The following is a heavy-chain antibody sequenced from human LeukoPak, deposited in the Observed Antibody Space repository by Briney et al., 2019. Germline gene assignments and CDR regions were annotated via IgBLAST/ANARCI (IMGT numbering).Heavy chain of an antibody. Sequence: SETLSLTCTVSGGSISSYYWSWIRQPPGKGLEWIGYIYYSGSTNYNPSLKSRVTISVDTSKNQFSLKLSSVTAADTAMYYCARSHRMGSPLVGEVDPWGQGTLVTVSS. J-gene: IGHJ5*02. CDR1: GGSISSYY. CDR3: ARSHRMGSPLVGEVDP. V-gene: IGHV4-59*08. D-gene: IGHD3-10*01. CDR2: IYYSGST.